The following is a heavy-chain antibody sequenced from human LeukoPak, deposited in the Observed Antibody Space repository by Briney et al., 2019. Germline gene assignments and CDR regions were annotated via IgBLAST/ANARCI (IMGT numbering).Heavy chain of an antibody. CDR2: ISSSSSTI. J-gene: IGHJ4*02. D-gene: IGHD1-20*01. V-gene: IGHV3-48*01. CDR1: GFTFSSYS. Sequence: GGSLRLSCAASGFTFSSYSMNWVRQAPGKGLEWVSYISSSSSTIYYADSVKGRFTISRDNAKNTLYLQMNSLRPDDTAVYHCAKGRGYNWNPPFFDYWGQGTQVIVSS. CDR3: AKGRGYNWNPPFFDY.